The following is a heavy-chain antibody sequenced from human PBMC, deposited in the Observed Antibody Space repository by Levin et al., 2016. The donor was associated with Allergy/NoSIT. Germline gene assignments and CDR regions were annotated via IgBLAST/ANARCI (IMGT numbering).Heavy chain of an antibody. Sequence: GGSLRLSCAASGFTFSSYAMSWVRQAPGKGLEWVSAISGSGGSTYYADSVKGRFTISRDNSKNTLYLQMNSLRAEDTAVYYCAKDSAEKDVQYYYDSSGYTSPPVWGYWGQGTLVTVSS. V-gene: IGHV3-23*01. CDR3: AKDSAEKDVQYYYDSSGYTSPPVWGY. CDR2: ISGSGGST. J-gene: IGHJ4*02. CDR1: GFTFSSYA. D-gene: IGHD3-22*01.